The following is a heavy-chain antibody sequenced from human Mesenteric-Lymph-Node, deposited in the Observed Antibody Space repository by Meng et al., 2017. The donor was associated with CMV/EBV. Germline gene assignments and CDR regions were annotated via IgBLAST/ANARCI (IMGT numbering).Heavy chain of an antibody. CDR3: ARHQRWLKSEGGFNY. D-gene: IGHD4-23*01. CDR1: GWSFSGYY. CDR2: INHSGST. Sequence: QVQLQQWGAGRLKTSETLSLTCAGYGWSFSGYYWSLIRQPPGKGLEWIGEINHSGSTNYNPSLKSRVTISVDTSKNQFSLKLSSVTAADTAVYYCARHQRWLKSEGGFNYWGQGTLVTVSS. J-gene: IGHJ4*02. V-gene: IGHV4-34*01.